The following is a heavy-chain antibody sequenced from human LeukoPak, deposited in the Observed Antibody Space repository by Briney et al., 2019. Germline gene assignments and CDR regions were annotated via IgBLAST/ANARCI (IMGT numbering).Heavy chain of an antibody. D-gene: IGHD5-12*01. CDR2: ISSDGSTT. CDR3: VRGYSGTYRIDY. CDR1: EFTFRSYA. V-gene: IGHV3-74*01. Sequence: PGGSLRLSCAASEFTFRSYAMHWVRQAPGKGLVWVSRISSDGSTTTYADSVQGRLIISRDNAKNTLYLQMKSLRAEDSAVYYCVRGYSGTYRIDYWGQGTLVTVSS. J-gene: IGHJ4*02.